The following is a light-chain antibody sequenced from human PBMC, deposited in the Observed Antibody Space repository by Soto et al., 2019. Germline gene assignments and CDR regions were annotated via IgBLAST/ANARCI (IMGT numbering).Light chain of an antibody. CDR3: QQSYSTPAT. CDR2: AAS. J-gene: IGKJ1*01. V-gene: IGKV1-39*01. CDR1: QTISTY. Sequence: DIQMTQSPSSLSASVGDRVTITCRASQTISTYLNWYQVKPGKAPKLLIYAASSLQSGVPPRFSGSGSGTDFTLTISSLQPEDFAPYCCQQSYSTPATFGQGTKVEI.